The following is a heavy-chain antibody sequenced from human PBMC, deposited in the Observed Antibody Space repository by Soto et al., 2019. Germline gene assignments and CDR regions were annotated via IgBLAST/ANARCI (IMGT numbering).Heavy chain of an antibody. CDR3: AREPRVYYDSSGYYYGYYFDY. D-gene: IGHD3-22*01. Sequence: SETLSLTCTVSGGSVSSGSYYWSWIRQPPGKGLEWIGYIYYSGSTNYNPSLKSRVTISVDTSKNQFSLKLSSVTAADTAVYYCAREPRVYYDSSGYYYGYYFDYWGQGTLVTVSS. CDR1: GGSVSSGSYY. J-gene: IGHJ4*02. CDR2: IYYSGST. V-gene: IGHV4-61*01.